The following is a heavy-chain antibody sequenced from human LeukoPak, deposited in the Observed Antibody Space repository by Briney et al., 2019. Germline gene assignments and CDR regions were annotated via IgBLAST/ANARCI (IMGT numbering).Heavy chain of an antibody. CDR2: IDPSDSYT. CDR3: ARDYTVTTTTAYYYYGMGV. J-gene: IGHJ6*02. D-gene: IGHD4-17*01. V-gene: IGHV5-10-1*01. CDR1: GYSFTSYW. Sequence: GESLKISCKGSGYSFTSYWISWVRQMPGKGLEWMGRIDPSDSYTNYSPSFQGHVTISADKSISTAYLQWSSLKASDTAMYYCARDYTVTTTTAYYYYGMGVWGQGTTVTVSS.